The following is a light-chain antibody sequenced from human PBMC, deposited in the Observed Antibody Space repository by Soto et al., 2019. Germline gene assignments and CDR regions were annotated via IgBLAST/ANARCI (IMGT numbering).Light chain of an antibody. Sequence: EIVMTQSPATLSVSPGERATLSCRGSQSDSTNLAWYQQKPGQAPRLLIYGASTRATGVPARFSGSGSGTEFTFTISSLQSEDFAVYYCQQHNGWPLTFGGGTKVEIK. CDR2: GAS. CDR1: QSDSTN. J-gene: IGKJ4*01. V-gene: IGKV3-15*01. CDR3: QQHNGWPLT.